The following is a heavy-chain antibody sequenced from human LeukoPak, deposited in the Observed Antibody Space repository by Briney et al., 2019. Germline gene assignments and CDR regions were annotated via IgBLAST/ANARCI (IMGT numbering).Heavy chain of an antibody. Sequence: KSGGSLRLSCAASGFTFSDYYMTWIRQAPGKGLEWVSYISNSGGTIYYTDSVKGRFTISRDNAKNSLYLQMNSLRAEDTAVYYCARDALPRYSSGWYKDYWGQGTLVTVSS. CDR3: ARDALPRYSSGWYKDY. J-gene: IGHJ4*02. CDR2: ISNSGGTI. D-gene: IGHD6-19*01. CDR1: GFTFSDYY. V-gene: IGHV3-11*01.